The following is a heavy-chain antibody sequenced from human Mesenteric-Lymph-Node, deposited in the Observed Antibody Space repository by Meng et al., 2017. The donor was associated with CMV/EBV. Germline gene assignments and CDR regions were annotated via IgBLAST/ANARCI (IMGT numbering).Heavy chain of an antibody. CDR1: GFTFSDYY. CDR2: ISSSGSTI. J-gene: IGHJ4*02. D-gene: IGHD2-2*01. CDR3: ARVPVPTRLDIVVVSAWAYYFDY. V-gene: IGHV3-11*04. Sequence: GESLKISCAASGFTFSDYYLSWIRQAPGKGLEWVSYISSSGSTIYYADSVKGRFTISRDNAKNSLYLQMNSLRAEDTAVYYCARVPVPTRLDIVVVSAWAYYFDYWGQGTLVTVSS.